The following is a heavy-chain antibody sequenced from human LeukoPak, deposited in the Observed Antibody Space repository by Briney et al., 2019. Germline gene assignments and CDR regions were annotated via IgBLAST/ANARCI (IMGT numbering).Heavy chain of an antibody. J-gene: IGHJ4*02. CDR2: INHSGST. CDR1: GGSLSGYY. Sequence: SETLSLTCAVYGGSLSGYYWSWIRQPPGKGLEWIGEINHSGSTNYNPSLKSRVTISVDTSKNQFSLKLSSVTAADTAVYYCARGNKGIVVVNDYFDYWGQGTLVTVSS. CDR3: ARGNKGIVVVNDYFDY. D-gene: IGHD3-22*01. V-gene: IGHV4-34*01.